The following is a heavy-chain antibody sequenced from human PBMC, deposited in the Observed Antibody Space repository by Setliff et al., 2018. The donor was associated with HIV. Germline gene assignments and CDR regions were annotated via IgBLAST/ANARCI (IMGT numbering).Heavy chain of an antibody. Sequence: GESLKISCAASGFTFSDYWMTRVRQAPGKGLEWVANIKQDGSEKYCVDSVKGRFTISRDNAKNSLYLQMNSLGAEDTAVYYCARGRRVSSNYYYYYYMDVWGKGTTVTVSS. CDR3: ARGRRVSSNYYYYYYMDV. J-gene: IGHJ6*03. D-gene: IGHD2-2*01. CDR2: IKQDGSEK. V-gene: IGHV3-7*03. CDR1: GFTFSDYW.